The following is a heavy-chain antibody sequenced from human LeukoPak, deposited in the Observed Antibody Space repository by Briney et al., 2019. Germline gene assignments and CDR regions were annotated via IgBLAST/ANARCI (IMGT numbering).Heavy chain of an antibody. CDR3: ARPSLDYGDYRDAFDI. D-gene: IGHD4-17*01. CDR2: IYPGDSDT. CDR1: GYSFTTNW. V-gene: IGHV5-51*01. Sequence: GESLKISCQGFGYSFTTNWIGWVRQMPGRGLEWMGNIYPGDSDTRYSPSFQGQVSISADKSFTTAYLQWSSLKASDTAMYYCARPSLDYGDYRDAFDIWGQGTMVTVSS. J-gene: IGHJ3*02.